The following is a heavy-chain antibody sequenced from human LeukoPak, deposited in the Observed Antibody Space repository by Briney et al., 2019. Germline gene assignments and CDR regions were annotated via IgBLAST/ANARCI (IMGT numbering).Heavy chain of an antibody. Sequence: GGSLRLSCAASGFTFDDYGMSWVRQAPGKGLEWVSGINWNGGSTGYADSVKGRFTISRDNAKNSLYLQMNSLRAKDTAVYYCARDKSIKDHYYYYMDVWGKGTTVTISS. CDR1: GFTFDDYG. D-gene: IGHD1-14*01. CDR3: ARDKSIKDHYYYYMDV. CDR2: INWNGGST. V-gene: IGHV3-20*04. J-gene: IGHJ6*03.